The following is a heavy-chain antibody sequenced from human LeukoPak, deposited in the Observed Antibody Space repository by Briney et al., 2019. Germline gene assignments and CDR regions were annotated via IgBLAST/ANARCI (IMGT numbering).Heavy chain of an antibody. D-gene: IGHD2-2*03. J-gene: IGHJ5*02. Sequence: GGSLRLSCAASGFTFSSYWKHWVRQAPGRGLVGVSRMNSDGSSTIYADSVKGRFTISREKAKNTLSLQMNSLRAEDTAVYYCARFGYSWVQGTLVTVSS. V-gene: IGHV3-74*01. CDR3: ARFGYS. CDR2: MNSDGSST. CDR1: GFTFSSYW.